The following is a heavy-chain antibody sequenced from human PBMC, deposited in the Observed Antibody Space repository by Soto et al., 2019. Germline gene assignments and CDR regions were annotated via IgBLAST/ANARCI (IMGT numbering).Heavy chain of an antibody. V-gene: IGHV3-64D*08. CDR3: VKDFKSYTVTSKNPYYYYYGMDV. Sequence: GGSLRLSYSASGFTFSSYAMHWVRQAPGKGLEYVSAISSNGGSTYYADSVKGRFTISRDNSKNTLYLQMSSLRAEDTAVYYCVKDFKSYTVTSKNPYYYYYGMDVWGQGTTVTVSS. CDR2: ISSNGGST. J-gene: IGHJ6*02. CDR1: GFTFSSYA. D-gene: IGHD4-17*01.